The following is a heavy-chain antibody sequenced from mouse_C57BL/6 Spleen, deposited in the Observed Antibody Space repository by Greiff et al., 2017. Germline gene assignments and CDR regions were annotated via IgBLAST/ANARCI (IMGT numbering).Heavy chain of an antibody. D-gene: IGHD2-4*01. Sequence: EVQLQQSGPGLVKPSQSLSLTCSVTGYSITSGYYWNWIRQFPGNKLEWMGYISYDGSNNYNPSLKNRISITRDTSKNQFFLKLNSVTTEDTATYYCARDDDYDVDYAMDYWGQGTSVTVSS. V-gene: IGHV3-6*01. CDR1: GYSITSGYY. CDR2: ISYDGSN. J-gene: IGHJ4*01. CDR3: ARDDDYDVDYAMDY.